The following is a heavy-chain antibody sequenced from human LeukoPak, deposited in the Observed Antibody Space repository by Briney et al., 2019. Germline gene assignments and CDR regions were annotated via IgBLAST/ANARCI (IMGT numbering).Heavy chain of an antibody. D-gene: IGHD2-2*01. CDR1: GGSISSSSYY. J-gene: IGHJ3*02. CDR2: IYYSGST. Sequence: PSETLSLTCTVSGGSISSSSYYWGWIRQPPGKGLEWIGSIYYSGSTYYNPSLKSRVTISVDTSKNQFSLKLSSVTAADTAVYYCATQNVYCSSTSCFDAFDIWGQGTMVTVSS. V-gene: IGHV4-39*01. CDR3: ATQNVYCSSTSCFDAFDI.